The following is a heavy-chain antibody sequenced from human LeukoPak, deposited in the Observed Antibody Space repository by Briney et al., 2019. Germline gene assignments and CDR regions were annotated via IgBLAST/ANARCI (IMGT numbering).Heavy chain of an antibody. CDR3: ARDLGRDRYFDS. J-gene: IGHJ4*02. CDR1: GFTFSPYP. CDR2: ISGGSDTI. D-gene: IGHD5-24*01. Sequence: GGSLRLSCAASGFTFSPYPMNWVRQAPGKGLEWVSYISGGSDTIHYADSVKGRFIISRDNAKNSLYLQMNSLRAEDTAVYYCARDLGRDRYFDSWGQGTLVTVSS. V-gene: IGHV3-48*04.